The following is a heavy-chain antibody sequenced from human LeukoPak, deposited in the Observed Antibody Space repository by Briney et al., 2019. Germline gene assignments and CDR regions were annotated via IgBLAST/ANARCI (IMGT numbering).Heavy chain of an antibody. CDR1: GYSFTSYW. CDR3: ARLGPTVTYYYGSGSHTPLDY. D-gene: IGHD3-10*01. J-gene: IGHJ4*02. Sequence: GESLKISCKGSGYSFTSYWIGWVRQMPGKGLEWMGIIYPGDSDTRYSPSFQGQVTISADKSISTAYLQWSSLKASDTAMYYCARLGPTVTYYYGSGSHTPLDYWGQGTLVTVSS. V-gene: IGHV5-51*01. CDR2: IYPGDSDT.